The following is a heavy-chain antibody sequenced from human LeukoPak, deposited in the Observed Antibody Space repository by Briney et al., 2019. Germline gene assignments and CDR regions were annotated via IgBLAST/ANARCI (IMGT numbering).Heavy chain of an antibody. J-gene: IGHJ4*02. V-gene: IGHV3-30*04. CDR2: ISIDGSAK. CDR1: AFTFSSSV. CDR3: AKEVRSSGRAGIFDY. Sequence: GGSLRLSCAASAFTFSSSVMHWVRQAPGKGLEWVSGISIDGSAKHYADSVRGRITISSDNSKNTLYLEMNSLSAEDTAVYYCAKEVRSSGRAGIFDYWGQGTLVTVSS. D-gene: IGHD6-19*01.